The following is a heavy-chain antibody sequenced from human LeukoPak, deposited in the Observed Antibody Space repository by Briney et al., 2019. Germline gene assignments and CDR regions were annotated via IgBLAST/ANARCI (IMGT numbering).Heavy chain of an antibody. J-gene: IGHJ4*02. Sequence: SETLSLTCTVSGGSISSSSCYWGWIRQPPGKGLEWIASIYHSGSTYYNPSLKSRVTISVDTSKNHFSLMLNSVSAADTAVYHCVRHAPHENGNKRGFEHWGQGTLVTVSS. CDR3: VRHAPHENGNKRGFEH. CDR2: IYHSGST. D-gene: IGHD2/OR15-2a*01. V-gene: IGHV4-39*01. CDR1: GGSISSSSCY.